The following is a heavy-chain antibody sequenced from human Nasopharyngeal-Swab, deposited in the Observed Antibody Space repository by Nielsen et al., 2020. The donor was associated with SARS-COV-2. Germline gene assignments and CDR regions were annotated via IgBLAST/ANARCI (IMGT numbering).Heavy chain of an antibody. CDR1: GGSVSSGSYY. J-gene: IGHJ3*02. V-gene: IGHV4-61*01. CDR2: IYYSESS. D-gene: IGHD2-2*01. Sequence: SETLSLTCTVSGGSVSSGSYYWSWIRQPPGKGLEWIGYIYYSESSNYNPSLKSRVTISVDTSKNQFSLKLSSVTAADTAVYYCARGRQYQLLFIFVEDAFDIWGQGTMVTVSS. CDR3: ARGRQYQLLFIFVEDAFDI.